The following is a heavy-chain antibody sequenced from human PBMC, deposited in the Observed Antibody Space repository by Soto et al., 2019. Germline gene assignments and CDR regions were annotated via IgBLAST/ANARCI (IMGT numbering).Heavy chain of an antibody. V-gene: IGHV4-4*02. CDR1: GGSSSNSNW. CDR2: IFHSGST. CDR3: AHRPIVGAAI. Sequence: QVQLQESGPGLVKPSGTLSLTCAVFGGSSSNSNWWTWVRQPPGQGLDWIGEIFHSGSTNYNSSLMGRVTISVDKANNQFSLKLSTVTAADTAVYYCAHRPIVGAAIWGQGTLVTVSS. D-gene: IGHD1-26*01. J-gene: IGHJ4*02.